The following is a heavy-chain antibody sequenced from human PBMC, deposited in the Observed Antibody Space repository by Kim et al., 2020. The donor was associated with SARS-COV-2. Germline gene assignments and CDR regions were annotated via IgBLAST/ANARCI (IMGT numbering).Heavy chain of an antibody. CDR2: ISWNSGSI. D-gene: IGHD3-16*02. V-gene: IGHV3-9*01. J-gene: IGHJ6*02. CDR1: GFTFDDYA. Sequence: GGSLRLSCAASGFTFDDYAMHWVRQAPGKGLEWVSGISWNSGSIGYAASVKGRFTISRDNAKNSLYLQMNSLRAEDTALYYCAKAGYYDYVWGSYRYDYYYYYGMDVWGQGPTVTVSS. CDR3: AKAGYYDYVWGSYRYDYYYYYGMDV.